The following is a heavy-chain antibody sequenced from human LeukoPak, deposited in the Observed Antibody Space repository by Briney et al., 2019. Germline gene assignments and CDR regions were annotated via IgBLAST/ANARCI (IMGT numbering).Heavy chain of an antibody. D-gene: IGHD6-19*01. J-gene: IGHJ4*02. CDR1: GGSISSYY. CDR3: ARDLGSSAATDYFDY. V-gene: IGHV4-59*01. Sequence: SETLSLTCTVSGGSISSYYWSWIRQPPGKGLEWIGYIYYSGSTNYNPSLKSRVTISVDTSKNQFSLKLSSVTATDTAVYYCARDLGSSAATDYFDYWGQGTLVTVSS. CDR2: IYYSGST.